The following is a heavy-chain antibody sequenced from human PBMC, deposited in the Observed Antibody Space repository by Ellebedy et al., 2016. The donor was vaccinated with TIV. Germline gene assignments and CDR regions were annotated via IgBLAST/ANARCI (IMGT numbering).Heavy chain of an antibody. CDR1: GFTVSDSY. J-gene: IGHJ1*01. CDR2: IIASGVT. V-gene: IGHV3-53*01. Sequence: GGSLRLSCAASGFTVSDSYMNWVRQAPGKGLEWVSNIIASGVTYYAESVKGRFTISRDDSKNTLYLQMNSLTAEDTAVYYCAREAGTSGWYSGFQHWGQGTLVTVSS. D-gene: IGHD6-19*01. CDR3: AREAGTSGWYSGFQH.